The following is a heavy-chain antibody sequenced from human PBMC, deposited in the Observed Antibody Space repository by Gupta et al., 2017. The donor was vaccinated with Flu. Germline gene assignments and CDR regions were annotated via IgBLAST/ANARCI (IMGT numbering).Heavy chain of an antibody. J-gene: IGHJ6*03. V-gene: IGHV2-70*13. CDR1: GFSLRATGVG. CDR3: ARVLIGGGYYYHMDV. D-gene: IGHD3-16*01. Sequence: VTLRESGPALVRPTQTLTLTCTFSGFSLRATGVGVSWIRQPPGKALEWLALIDWDDDKYYNTSLGTRLTISKDTTKNQMALTLTNMAPVDTASYFCARVLIGGGYYYHMDVWGEGTAVTVSS. CDR2: IDWDDDK.